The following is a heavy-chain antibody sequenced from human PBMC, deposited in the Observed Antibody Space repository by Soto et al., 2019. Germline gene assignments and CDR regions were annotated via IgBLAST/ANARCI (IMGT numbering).Heavy chain of an antibody. J-gene: IGHJ3*02. Sequence: EVQLVESGGGLVWPGGSLTLSCAASGFAFSSYEMNWVRQAPGKGLAWVSYIDATSNIIHYADSVEGLFTISRDNSKNSLFLQMKSLGAEDTALYYCARDRWHRDWHPGAFDIWGRGTMVTVSS. CDR3: ARDRWHRDWHPGAFDI. CDR2: IDATSNII. D-gene: IGHD3-9*01. V-gene: IGHV3-48*03. CDR1: GFAFSSYE.